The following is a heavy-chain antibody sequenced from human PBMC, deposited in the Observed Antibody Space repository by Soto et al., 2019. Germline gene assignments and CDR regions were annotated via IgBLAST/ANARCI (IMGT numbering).Heavy chain of an antibody. CDR3: ARVRATMVRGVIIPYYFDY. J-gene: IGHJ4*02. Sequence: GAPVKVSCKASGYTFTSDGISWGRQAPGQGLEWMGWISAYNGNTNYAQKLQGRVTMTTDTSTSTAYMELRSLRSDDTAVYYCARVRATMVRGVIIPYYFDYWGQGTLVTVSS. V-gene: IGHV1-18*01. CDR2: ISAYNGNT. CDR1: GYTFTSDG. D-gene: IGHD3-10*01.